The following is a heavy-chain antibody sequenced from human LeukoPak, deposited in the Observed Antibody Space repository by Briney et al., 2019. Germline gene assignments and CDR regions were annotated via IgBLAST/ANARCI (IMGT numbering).Heavy chain of an antibody. Sequence: GGSLRLSCAASGFTFSSYRMNWVRQAPGKGLEWVSSISSSSSYIYYADSVKGRFTISRDNAKNSLYLQMNSLRAEDTAVYYCARASYSSGWYCDYWGQGTLVTVSS. J-gene: IGHJ4*02. V-gene: IGHV3-21*01. CDR1: GFTFSSYR. CDR2: ISSSSSYI. CDR3: ARASYSSGWYCDY. D-gene: IGHD6-19*01.